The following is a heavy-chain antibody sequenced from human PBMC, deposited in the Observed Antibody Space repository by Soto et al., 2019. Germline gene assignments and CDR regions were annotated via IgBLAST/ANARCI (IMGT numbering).Heavy chain of an antibody. CDR1: GGSVSSGSYY. Sequence: SGTLSLTCTVSGGSVSSGSYYWSWIRQPPGKGLEWIGYIYYSGSTNYNPSLKRRVTISVDTSKNQFSLKLSSVTAADTAVYYCARDREHITIFGVEGYYFDFSGQGSLVTVPA. CDR3: ARDREHITIFGVEGYYFDF. D-gene: IGHD3-3*01. CDR2: IYYSGST. V-gene: IGHV4-61*01. J-gene: IGHJ4*02.